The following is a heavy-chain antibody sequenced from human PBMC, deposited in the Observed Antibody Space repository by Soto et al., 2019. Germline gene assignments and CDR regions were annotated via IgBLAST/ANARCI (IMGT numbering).Heavy chain of an antibody. Sequence: SVKVSCKASGGTFSSYAISWVRQAPGQGLEWMGGIIPIFGTANYAQKFQGRVTITADKSTSTAYMELSSLRSEDTAVYYCAGGAGSKYQLLSLYYYYMDVWGQGTTFSV. CDR1: GGTFSSYA. J-gene: IGHJ6*02. V-gene: IGHV1-69*06. D-gene: IGHD2-2*01. CDR2: IIPIFGTA. CDR3: AGGAGSKYQLLSLYYYYMDV.